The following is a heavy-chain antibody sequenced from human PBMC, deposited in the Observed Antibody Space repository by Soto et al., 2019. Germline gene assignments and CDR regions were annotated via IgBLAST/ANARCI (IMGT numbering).Heavy chain of an antibody. CDR1: GGSISSSSYY. V-gene: IGHV4-39*01. D-gene: IGHD2-15*01. CDR2: IYYSGST. CDR3: ARRNVGGGRYYNYGMDV. Sequence: SETLSLTCTVSGGSISSSSYYWGWIRQPPGKGLEWIGSIYYSGSTYYNPSLKSRVTISVDTSKNQFSLKLSSVTAADTAVYYCARRNVGGGRYYNYGMDVWGQGTTVTVSS. J-gene: IGHJ6*02.